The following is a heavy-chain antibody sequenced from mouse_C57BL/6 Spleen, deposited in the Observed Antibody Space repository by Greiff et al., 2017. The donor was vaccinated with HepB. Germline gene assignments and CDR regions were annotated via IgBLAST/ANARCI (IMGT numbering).Heavy chain of an antibody. CDR1: GFTFSSYA. Sequence: EVNVVESGEGLVKPGGSLKLSCAASGFTFSSYAMSWVRQTPEKRLEWVAYISSGGDYIYYADTVKGRFTISRDNARNTLYLQMSSLKSEDTAMYYCTRDPFYYGSSYGDYAMDYWGQGTSVTVSS. D-gene: IGHD1-1*01. CDR2: ISSGGDYI. V-gene: IGHV5-9-1*02. CDR3: TRDPFYYGSSYGDYAMDY. J-gene: IGHJ4*01.